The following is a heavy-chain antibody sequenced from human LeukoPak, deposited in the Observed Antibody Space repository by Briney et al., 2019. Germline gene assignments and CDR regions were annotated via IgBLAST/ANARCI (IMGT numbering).Heavy chain of an antibody. J-gene: IGHJ5*02. CDR2: VYYSGST. Sequence: SETLSLTCTFSDGDIYTSPYYWGWIRQPPGKGLEWIGSVYYSGSTYYNPSLKSRVTISVDTSKNQFSLKLSSVTAADTAVYYCARGGNWFDPWGQGTLVTVSS. CDR1: DGDIYTSPYY. V-gene: IGHV4-39*07. CDR3: ARGGNWFDP.